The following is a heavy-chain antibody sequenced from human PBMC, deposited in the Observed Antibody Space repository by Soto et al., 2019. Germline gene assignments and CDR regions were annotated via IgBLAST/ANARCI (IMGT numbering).Heavy chain of an antibody. Sequence: GASVKVSCKASGYTFTSYGISWVRQAPGQGLEWMGWISAYNGNTNYAQKLQGRVTMTTDTSTSTAYMGLRSLRSDDTAVYYCARVITIFGVVTRPDYYYYGMDVWGQGTTVTVSS. CDR2: ISAYNGNT. J-gene: IGHJ6*02. CDR3: ARVITIFGVVTRPDYYYYGMDV. CDR1: GYTFTSYG. D-gene: IGHD3-3*01. V-gene: IGHV1-18*04.